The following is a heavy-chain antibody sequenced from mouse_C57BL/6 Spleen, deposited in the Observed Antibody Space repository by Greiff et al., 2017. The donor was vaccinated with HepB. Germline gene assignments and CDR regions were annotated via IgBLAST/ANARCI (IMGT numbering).Heavy chain of an antibody. J-gene: IGHJ4*01. Sequence: EVQLQQSGPELVKPGASVKMSCKASGYTFTDYNMHWVKQSHGKSLEWIGYINPNNGGTSYNQKFKGKATLTVNKSSSTAYMELRSLTSEDSAVYYCARSRNYVGYAMDYWGQGTSVTVSS. V-gene: IGHV1-22*01. CDR2: INPNNGGT. CDR3: ARSRNYVGYAMDY. D-gene: IGHD1-1*01. CDR1: GYTFTDYN.